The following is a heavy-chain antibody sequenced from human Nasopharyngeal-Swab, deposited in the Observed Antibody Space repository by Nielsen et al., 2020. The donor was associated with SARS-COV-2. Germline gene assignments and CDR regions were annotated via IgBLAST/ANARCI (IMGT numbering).Heavy chain of an antibody. Sequence: SETLSLTCTVSGGSISSGSDYWSWIRQPAGKGLEWIGRIYTSGSTNYNPSLKSRVTISVDTSKNQFSLKLSSVTAADTAVYYCARGLVGDFDLWGRGTLVTVSS. CDR2: IYTSGST. J-gene: IGHJ2*01. D-gene: IGHD6-6*01. V-gene: IGHV4-61*02. CDR3: ARGLVGDFDL. CDR1: GGSISSGSDY.